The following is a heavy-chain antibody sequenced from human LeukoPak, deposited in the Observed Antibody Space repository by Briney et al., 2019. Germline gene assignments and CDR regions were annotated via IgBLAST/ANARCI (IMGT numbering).Heavy chain of an antibody. CDR3: ARSSRRSTWYDY. D-gene: IGHD6-13*01. CDR2: IYPGDSDT. J-gene: IGHJ4*02. CDR1: GYSFTTYW. Sequence: GESLKISCKGSGYSFTTYWIAWVRQMPGKGLEWMGIIYPGDSDTIYNPSFQGQVTISSDKSITTAYLQWSSLKASDTAMYYCARSSRRSTWYDYWGQGTLVTVSS. V-gene: IGHV5-51*01.